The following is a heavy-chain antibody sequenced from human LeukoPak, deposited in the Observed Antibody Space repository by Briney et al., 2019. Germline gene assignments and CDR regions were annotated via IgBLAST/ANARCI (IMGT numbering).Heavy chain of an antibody. J-gene: IGHJ4*02. CDR1: GFTFSNAW. Sequence: GGSLRLSCAASGFTFSNAWMSWVRQAPGKGLEWVGRIKSKIDGGTTDYAAPVKGRFTISRDDSKNTLYLQMNSLRVEDTAVYYCARVKAGAYGSGNYLKYYFDYWGQGTLVTVSS. CDR3: ARVKAGAYGSGNYLKYYFDY. V-gene: IGHV3-15*01. CDR2: IKSKIDGGTT. D-gene: IGHD3-10*01.